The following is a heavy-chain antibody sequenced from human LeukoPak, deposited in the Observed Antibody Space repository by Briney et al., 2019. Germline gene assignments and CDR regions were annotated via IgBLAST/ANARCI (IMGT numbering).Heavy chain of an antibody. CDR1: GGSVSSYY. D-gene: IGHD3-10*01. Sequence: SETLSLTCTVSGGSVSSYYWGWIRQPPGKGLEWVGYIYTRGKTNSNPSLKGRVTILGDTSKNQFSLKLSSVTAADTAVYYCARHLHSDGSGSYLNWLDPWGQGILVTVSS. CDR3: ARHLHSDGSGSYLNWLDP. V-gene: IGHV4-4*09. CDR2: IYTRGKT. J-gene: IGHJ5*02.